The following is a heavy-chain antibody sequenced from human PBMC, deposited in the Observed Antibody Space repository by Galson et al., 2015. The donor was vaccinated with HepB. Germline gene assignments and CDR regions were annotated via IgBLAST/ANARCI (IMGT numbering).Heavy chain of an antibody. CDR3: ARRYYYYYGMDV. CDR1: GYTFTGYY. J-gene: IGHJ6*02. V-gene: IGHV1-2*04. CDR2: INPNSGGT. Sequence: SVKVSCKASGYTFTGYYMHWVRQAPEQGLEWMGWINPNSGGTNYAQKFQGWVTISVDTSKNQFSLKLSSVTAADTAVYYCARRYYYYYGMDVWGQGTTVTVSS.